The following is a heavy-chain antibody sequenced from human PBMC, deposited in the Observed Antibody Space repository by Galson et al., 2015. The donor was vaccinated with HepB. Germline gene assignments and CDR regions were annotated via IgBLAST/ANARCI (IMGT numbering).Heavy chain of an antibody. V-gene: IGHV6-1*01. D-gene: IGHD6-13*01. CDR2: TYYRSKWYF. J-gene: IGHJ4*02. CDR1: GDSVSSKSAI. Sequence: CAISGDSVSSKSAIWNWIRQSPSRGLEWLGRTYYRSKWYFHYADSVRGRITINPDTSKNQFSLQLNSVTPEDTAMYYCARLDPGGDSWLLNYFDDWGQGTLVTVSP. CDR3: ARLDPGGDSWLLNYFDD.